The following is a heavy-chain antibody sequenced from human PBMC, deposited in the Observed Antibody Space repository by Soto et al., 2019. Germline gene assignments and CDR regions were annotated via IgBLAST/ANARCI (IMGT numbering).Heavy chain of an antibody. D-gene: IGHD4-17*01. J-gene: IGHJ4*02. CDR2: IIPIFGTA. CDR1: GGTFSRYA. V-gene: IGHV1-69*01. CDR3: ARALGCDYGPGYFDY. Sequence: QVQLVQSGAEVKNPGYSVNVSCKASGGTFSRYAIRWVRQAPGQGVEWMGGIIPIFGTANYAQKFQGRVTITADESTSTAYMDLSSLRSEDTAVYYGARALGCDYGPGYFDYWGQGTLVTVSS.